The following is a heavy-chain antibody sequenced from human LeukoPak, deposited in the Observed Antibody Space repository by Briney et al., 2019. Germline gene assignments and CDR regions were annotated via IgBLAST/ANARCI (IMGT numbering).Heavy chain of an antibody. CDR1: GGSISSGGYY. V-gene: IGHV4-31*03. D-gene: IGHD5-12*01. CDR2: IYYSGST. J-gene: IGHJ4*02. CDR3: ARVASSGYDLWTYFDY. Sequence: PSETLSLTCTVSGGSISSGGYYWSWIRQHPGKGLEWIGYIYYSGSTYYNPSLKSRVTISVDTSKNQFSLKLSSVTAADTAVYYCARVASSGYDLWTYFDYWGQGTLVTVSS.